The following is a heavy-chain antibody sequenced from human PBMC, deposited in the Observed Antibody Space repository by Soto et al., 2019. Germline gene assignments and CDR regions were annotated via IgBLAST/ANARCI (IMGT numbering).Heavy chain of an antibody. Sequence: SLRLSCAASGFTFSSYGMHWVRQAPGKGLEWVAVISYDGSNKYYADSVKGRFTISRDNSKNTLYLQMNSLRAEDTAVYYCANSLATHKYYDFWSGPMGLYYYGMDVWGQGTTVTVSS. CDR2: ISYDGSNK. CDR1: GFTFSSYG. D-gene: IGHD3-3*01. J-gene: IGHJ6*02. V-gene: IGHV3-30*18. CDR3: ANSLATHKYYDFWSGPMGLYYYGMDV.